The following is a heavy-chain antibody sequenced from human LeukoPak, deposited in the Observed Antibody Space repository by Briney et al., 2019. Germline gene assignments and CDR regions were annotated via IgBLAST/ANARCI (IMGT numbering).Heavy chain of an antibody. CDR3: ARSSLLHSNAMDV. CDR1: GFTFSSYA. Sequence: PGGSLRLSCAASGFTFSSYAMHGVRQAPGKGLEWISYISSSSNVYYADSVKGRFTISRDNTKNSLYLQMSSLRDDDTAVYYCARSSLLHSNAMDVWGQGTTVTVSS. J-gene: IGHJ6*02. CDR2: ISSSSNV. V-gene: IGHV3-48*02. D-gene: IGHD5-18*01.